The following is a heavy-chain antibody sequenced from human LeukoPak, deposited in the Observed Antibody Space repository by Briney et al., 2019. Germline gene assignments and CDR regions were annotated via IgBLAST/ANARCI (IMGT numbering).Heavy chain of an antibody. CDR2: IYHSGST. J-gene: IGHJ4*02. D-gene: IGHD6-13*01. CDR3: ARGSAGYSSSWYVY. CDR1: GGSISSGGYY. V-gene: IGHV4-61*08. Sequence: SETLSLTCTVSGGSISSGGYYWSWIRQPPGKGLEWIGYIYHSGSTNYNPSLKSRVTISVDTSKNQFSLKLSSVTAADTAVYYCARGSAGYSSSWYVYWGQGTLVTVSS.